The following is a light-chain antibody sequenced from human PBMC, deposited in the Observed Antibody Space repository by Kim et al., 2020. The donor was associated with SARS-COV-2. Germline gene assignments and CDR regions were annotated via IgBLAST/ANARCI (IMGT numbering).Light chain of an antibody. CDR2: GAS. J-gene: IGKJ2*01. CDR3: QQYTRSAPAYT. Sequence: PGERATLSCRASQSLSSEYLAWYQQTSGQPPRLLIFGASSRAAGIPDRFSGSGSGTDFTLTISRLEPEDFAVYYCQQYTRSAPAYTFGQGTKLEI. CDR1: QSLSSEY. V-gene: IGKV3-20*01.